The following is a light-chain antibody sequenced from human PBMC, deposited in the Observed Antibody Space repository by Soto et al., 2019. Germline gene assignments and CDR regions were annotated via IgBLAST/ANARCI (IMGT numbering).Light chain of an antibody. CDR2: DVT. Sequence: QSALTQPASVSGSPGQSITIPCTGTSSDVGGYNYVSWYQQYPGTAPKLMIYDVTNRPSGVSNRFSGSKSGNTASLTISGLQPEDEADYYCTSFTSSTPRWVFGGGTKLTVL. CDR1: SSDVGGYNY. V-gene: IGLV2-14*01. CDR3: TSFTSSTPRWV. J-gene: IGLJ3*02.